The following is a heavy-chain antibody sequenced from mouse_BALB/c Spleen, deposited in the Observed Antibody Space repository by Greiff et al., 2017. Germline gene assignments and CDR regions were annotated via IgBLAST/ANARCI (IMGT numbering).Heavy chain of an antibody. J-gene: IGHJ3*01. V-gene: IGHV14-1*02. CDR3: AYGNSGAY. CDR2: IDPENGNT. D-gene: IGHD2-1*01. Sequence: VQLQQSGAELVRPGALVKLSCKASGFNIKDYYMHWVKQRPEQGLEWIGWIDPENGNTIYDPKFQGKASITADTSSNTAYLQLSSLTSEDTAVYYCAYGNSGAYWGQGTLVTVSA. CDR1: GFNIKDYY.